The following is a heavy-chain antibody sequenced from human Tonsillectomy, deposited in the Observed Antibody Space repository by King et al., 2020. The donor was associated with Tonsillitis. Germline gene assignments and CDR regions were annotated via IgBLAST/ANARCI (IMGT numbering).Heavy chain of an antibody. CDR2: ISSSSTYT. V-gene: IGHV3-11*05. J-gene: IGHJ3*02. CDR1: GFTFSDYY. Sequence: VQLVESGGGLVKPGGSLRLSCAASGFTFSDYYMNWIRQAPGKGLEWVSYISSSSTYTTYADSVKGRFTISRDNAKNSLYLQMNSLRAEDTAVYYCAGDTSSGSYITFDIWGQGTVVTVSS. D-gene: IGHD1-26*01. CDR3: AGDTSSGSYITFDI.